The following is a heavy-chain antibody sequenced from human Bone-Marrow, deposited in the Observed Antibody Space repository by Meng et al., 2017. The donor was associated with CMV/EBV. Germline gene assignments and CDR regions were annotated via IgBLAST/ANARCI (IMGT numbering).Heavy chain of an antibody. CDR1: GGSFSGYY. Sequence: SETLSLTCAVYGGSFSGYYWSWIRQPPGKGLEWIGEINHSGSTNYNPSLKSRVTISVDTSKNQFSLKLSSVTAADTAVYYCARAQNDLSRHYDYWGQGTLVTVSS. J-gene: IGHJ4*02. CDR3: ARAQNDLSRHYDY. CDR2: INHSGST. V-gene: IGHV4-34*01. D-gene: IGHD3-3*01.